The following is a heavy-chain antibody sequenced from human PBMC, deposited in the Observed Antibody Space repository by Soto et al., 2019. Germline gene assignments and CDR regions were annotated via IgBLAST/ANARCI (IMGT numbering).Heavy chain of an antibody. V-gene: IGHV4-59*01. CDR1: GGSISRYY. CDR2: IYYSGST. J-gene: IGHJ4*02. CDR3: TRYRASGGDRNFDY. D-gene: IGHD2-21*02. Sequence: SETLSLTCTVSGGSISRYYWSWIRQPPGKGLEWIGYIYYSGSTNYNPSLKSRVTISVDTSKNQFSLKLSSVTAADTAVYYCTRYRASGGDRNFDYWGQGTLVTVSS.